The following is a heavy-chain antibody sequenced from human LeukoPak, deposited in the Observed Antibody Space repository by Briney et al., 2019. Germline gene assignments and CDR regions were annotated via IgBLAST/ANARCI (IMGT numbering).Heavy chain of an antibody. J-gene: IGHJ5*02. V-gene: IGHV4-59*01. D-gene: IGHD2-15*01. CDR3: ARFYCSGGSCYWFDP. Sequence: PSETLSLTCTVSGGSISSYYWSWIRQPPGKGLEWIGYIYYSGSTNYKPSLKSRVTISVDTSKNQFSLKLSSVTAADTAVYYCARFYCSGGSCYWFDPWGQGTLVTVSS. CDR1: GGSISSYY. CDR2: IYYSGST.